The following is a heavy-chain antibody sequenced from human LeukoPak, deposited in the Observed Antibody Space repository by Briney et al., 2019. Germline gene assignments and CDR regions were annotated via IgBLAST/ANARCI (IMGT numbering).Heavy chain of an antibody. CDR2: ISAYNGNT. CDR3: ARGLYYDSSGAFDI. CDR1: GGTFTSYA. V-gene: IGHV1-18*01. D-gene: IGHD3-22*01. Sequence: GASVKVSCEASGGTFTSYAISWVRQAPGQGLEWMGWISAYNGNTNYAQKLQGRVTMTTDTSTSTAYMELRSLRSDDTAVYYCARGLYYDSSGAFDIWGQGTMVTVSS. J-gene: IGHJ3*02.